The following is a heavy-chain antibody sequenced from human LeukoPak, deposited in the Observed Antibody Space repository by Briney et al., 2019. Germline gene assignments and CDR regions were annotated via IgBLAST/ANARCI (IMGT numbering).Heavy chain of an antibody. J-gene: IGHJ4*02. Sequence: GGSLRLSCAASGFTFSSYAMSWVRQAPGKGLEWVSSISGSGDITYYADSVKGRFTISRDNSKNTLYLQMNSLRAEDTAVYHCAKVSGYNYGFRPHRGLGTLVTVSS. V-gene: IGHV3-23*01. CDR1: GFTFSSYA. CDR2: ISGSGDIT. CDR3: AKVSGYNYGFRPH. D-gene: IGHD5-18*01.